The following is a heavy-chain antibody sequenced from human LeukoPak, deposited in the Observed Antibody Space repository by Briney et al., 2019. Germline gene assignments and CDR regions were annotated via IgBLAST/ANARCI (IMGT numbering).Heavy chain of an antibody. V-gene: IGHV3-23*01. Sequence: PGGSPRLSCAASGFTFSSYAMSWVRQAPGKGLEWVSAISGSGGSTYYADSVKGRFTISRDNSKNTLYLQMNSLRAEDTAVYYCAKYSWSLVATIDYWGQGTLVTVSS. J-gene: IGHJ4*02. CDR2: ISGSGGST. CDR1: GFTFSSYA. CDR3: AKYSWSLVATIDY. D-gene: IGHD5-12*01.